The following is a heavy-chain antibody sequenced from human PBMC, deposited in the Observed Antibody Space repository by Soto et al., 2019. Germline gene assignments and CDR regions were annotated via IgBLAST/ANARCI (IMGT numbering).Heavy chain of an antibody. CDR1: GYTFTSYY. D-gene: IGHD4-17*01. J-gene: IGHJ3*02. CDR2: INPSGGST. Sequence: QVQLVQSGAEVKKPGASVKVSCKASGYTFTSYYMHWVRQAPGQGLEWMGIINPSGGSTSYAQKFQGRVTMTRDTSTSTVYTELSSLRSEDTAVYYCARADPLGDSDDYGDPSDAFDIWGQGTMVTVSS. CDR3: ARADPLGDSDDYGDPSDAFDI. V-gene: IGHV1-46*01.